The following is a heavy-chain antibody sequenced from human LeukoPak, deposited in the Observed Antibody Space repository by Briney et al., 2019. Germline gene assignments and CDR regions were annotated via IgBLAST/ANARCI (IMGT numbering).Heavy chain of an antibody. CDR3: ARSRSGSGFGNWFDR. CDR1: GDSISSGNNY. CDR2: FYTSEMT. V-gene: IGHV4-61*02. Sequence: SQTLSLTCTVSGDSISSGNNYWTWIRQPAGKGLEWIGRFYTSEMTYNPSLKSRVTISVDTSKNQFSLRLSSVTASDTAIYYCARSRSGSGFGNWFDRWGQGTLVTVSS. J-gene: IGHJ5*02. D-gene: IGHD3-22*01.